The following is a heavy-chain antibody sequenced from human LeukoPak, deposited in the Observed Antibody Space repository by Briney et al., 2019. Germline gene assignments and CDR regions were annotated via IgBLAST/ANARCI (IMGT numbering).Heavy chain of an antibody. D-gene: IGHD6-19*01. CDR1: GYTFTSYG. V-gene: IGHV1-46*01. CDR2: INPSGGST. J-gene: IGHJ5*02. Sequence: ASVKVSCKASGYTFTSYGISWVRQAPGQGLEWMGIINPSGGSTSYAQKFQGRVTMTRDMSTSTVYMELSSLRSEDTAVYYCARGNVAGGRLDPWGQGTLVTVSS. CDR3: ARGNVAGGRLDP.